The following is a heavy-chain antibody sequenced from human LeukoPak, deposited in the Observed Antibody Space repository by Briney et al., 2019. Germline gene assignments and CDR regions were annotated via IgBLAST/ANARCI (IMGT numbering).Heavy chain of an antibody. J-gene: IGHJ3*02. CDR3: AREQTESLYYDFWSGYQQGNAFDI. CDR1: GFTFDDYG. CDR2: INRNGGST. Sequence: GGSLRLSCAASGFTFDDYGMSWVRQAPGKGLEWVSGINRNGGSTGYADSVKGRFTISRDNAKNSLYLQMNSLRAEDTALYYCAREQTESLYYDFWSGYQQGNAFDIWGQGTMVTVSS. V-gene: IGHV3-20*04. D-gene: IGHD3-3*01.